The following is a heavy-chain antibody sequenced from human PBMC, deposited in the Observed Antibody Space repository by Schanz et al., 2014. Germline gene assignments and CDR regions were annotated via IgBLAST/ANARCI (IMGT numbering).Heavy chain of an antibody. CDR3: ARGRGFYDY. CDR2: IIPITGIT. CDR1: GGTFRSYT. Sequence: QVQLVQSGAEVKKPGPSVKVSCKASGGTFRSYTINWVRHAPGQGLEWMGRIIPITGITNYAQKFQGRVTFTADKSTSTAFLEVNSLRSEDTAVHYCARGRGFYDYWGQGTLVTVSS. D-gene: IGHD3-10*01. V-gene: IGHV1-69*02. J-gene: IGHJ4*02.